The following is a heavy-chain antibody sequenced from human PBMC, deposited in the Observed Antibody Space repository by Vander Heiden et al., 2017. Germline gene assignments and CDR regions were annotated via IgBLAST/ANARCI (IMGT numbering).Heavy chain of an antibody. CDR2: INWNSGSI. J-gene: IGHJ6*02. Sequence: EVQLVESGGGLVQPGRSLRLSCAASGSTFADSAMHWVRQAQGKGLGWVSGINWNSGSIGYADSVRGRFTISRDNAKNSLYLQMNSLRAEDTALYCCARVGTPHYYYAMDVWGQGTTVTVSS. V-gene: IGHV3-9*01. D-gene: IGHD1-7*01. CDR1: GSTFADSA. CDR3: ARVGTPHYYYAMDV.